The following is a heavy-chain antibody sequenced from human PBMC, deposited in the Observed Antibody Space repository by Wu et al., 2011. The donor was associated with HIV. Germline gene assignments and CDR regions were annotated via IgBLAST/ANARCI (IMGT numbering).Heavy chain of an antibody. V-gene: IGHV1-69-2*01. Sequence: EVELLQSGAEVKKSGASVKVSCKVSGYSFSDYYIHWVHQAPGKGLEWLGLVDPEHGETIYAEKFQDRVTLTANASSDTVYMQLNSLTYDDTAVYYCVMDFKAHFDYWGQGTPVTVSS. J-gene: IGHJ4*02. CDR1: GYSFSDYY. CDR2: VDPEHGET. D-gene: IGHD3/OR15-3a*01. CDR3: VMDFKAHFDY.